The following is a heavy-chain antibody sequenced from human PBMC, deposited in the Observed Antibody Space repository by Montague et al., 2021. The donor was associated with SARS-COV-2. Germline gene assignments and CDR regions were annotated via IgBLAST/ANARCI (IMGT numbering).Heavy chain of an antibody. Sequence: YLRLSCAASGFTFSSYAMHWVRQAPGKGLEWVAVISYDGSNKYYADSVKGRFTISRDNSKNTLYLQMNSLRAEDTAVYYCAAPMVKDYWGQGTLVTVSS. CDR3: AAPMVKDY. J-gene: IGHJ4*02. CDR1: GFTFSSYA. D-gene: IGHD5-18*01. CDR2: ISYDGSNK. V-gene: IGHV3-30-3*01.